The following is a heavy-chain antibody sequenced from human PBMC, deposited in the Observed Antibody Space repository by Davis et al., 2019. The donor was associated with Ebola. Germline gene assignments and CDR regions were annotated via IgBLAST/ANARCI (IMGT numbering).Heavy chain of an antibody. CDR2: IYHSGST. V-gene: IGHV4-38-2*02. D-gene: IGHD3-10*01. CDR3: SERGSSV. Sequence: PSETLSLTCTVSGSSISSGYYWGWIRQSPGKGLEWIGNIYHSGSTYYNPSLKSRVAISVDTSKNQFSLKLTSVTAADTAMYYCSERGSSVWGQGTLVTVSS. CDR1: GSSISSGYY. J-gene: IGHJ4*02.